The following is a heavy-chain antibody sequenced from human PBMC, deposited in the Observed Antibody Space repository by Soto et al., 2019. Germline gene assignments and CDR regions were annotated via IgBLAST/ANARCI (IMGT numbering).Heavy chain of an antibody. CDR2: ISGGSDYI. V-gene: IGHV3-48*01. J-gene: IGHJ4*02. CDR1: GFTFSDYS. Sequence: EVRLVESGGGLVQPGGSLRLSCAASGFTFSDYSMNWVRQAPGKGLEWASYISGGSDYIYYADSVKGRFTICRDNDKKAVYLQMTSLTAEDTAMYYCVRSNSGEYWGQGTLVTVSS. CDR3: VRSNSGEY. D-gene: IGHD3-10*01.